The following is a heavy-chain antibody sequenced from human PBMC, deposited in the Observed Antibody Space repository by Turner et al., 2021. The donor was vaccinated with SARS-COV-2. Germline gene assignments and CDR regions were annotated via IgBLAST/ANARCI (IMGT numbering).Heavy chain of an antibody. D-gene: IGHD3-22*01. CDR3: ARLDYDSSGYYSSGFDY. CDR2: IYYSGST. Sequence: QLQLQESGPGPVKPSETLSLTCTVSGGSISSSSYYWGWIRQPPGKGLEWIGSIYYSGSTYYNPSLKSRVTISVDTSKNQFYLKLSSVTAADTAVYYCARLDYDSSGYYSSGFDYWGQGTLVTVSS. CDR1: GGSISSSSYY. V-gene: IGHV4-39*01. J-gene: IGHJ4*02.